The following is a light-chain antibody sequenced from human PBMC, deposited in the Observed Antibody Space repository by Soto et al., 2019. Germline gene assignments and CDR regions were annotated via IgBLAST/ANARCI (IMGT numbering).Light chain of an antibody. CDR3: RSYTSSTAYV. CDR1: SSDVGGYNY. V-gene: IGLV2-14*01. Sequence: QSVLTQPASVSGSPGQSITISCTGTSSDVGGYNYVSWYQLHPGKAPKLILYEVTNRPSGVSDRFSGSKSGNTASLTISGLQAEDEADYYCRSYTSSTAYVFGNGTKV. CDR2: EVT. J-gene: IGLJ1*01.